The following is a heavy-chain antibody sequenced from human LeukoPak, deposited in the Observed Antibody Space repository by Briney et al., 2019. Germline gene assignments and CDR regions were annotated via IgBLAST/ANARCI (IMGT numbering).Heavy chain of an antibody. CDR1: GFSFNTYS. Sequence: GRSLRLSCAASGFSFNTYSLHWVRQAPGKGLEWVAVISSDGSKEYYPDSVKGRFTLSRDNSKNTLYLQMNSLRSEDTAVYYCAKDGPADGYSTTWYDWFDPWGQGTLVTVSS. CDR3: AKDGPADGYSTTWYDWFDP. J-gene: IGHJ5*02. D-gene: IGHD6-13*01. CDR2: ISSDGSKE. V-gene: IGHV3-30*04.